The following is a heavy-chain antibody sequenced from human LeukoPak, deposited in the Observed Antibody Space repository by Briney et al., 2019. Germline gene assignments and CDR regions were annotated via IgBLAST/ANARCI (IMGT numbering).Heavy chain of an antibody. Sequence: GGSLRLSCAASGFTFNSYAMNWVRQAPGKGLEWVSVISGSGAYTDYADSVKGRFTISRGNSRDTLYLQMNCLRAEDTAVYYCAKDHCSSSSCYADAFDIWGQGTMVTVSS. J-gene: IGHJ3*02. D-gene: IGHD2-2*01. CDR3: AKDHCSSSSCYADAFDI. CDR2: ISGSGAYT. V-gene: IGHV3-23*01. CDR1: GFTFNSYA.